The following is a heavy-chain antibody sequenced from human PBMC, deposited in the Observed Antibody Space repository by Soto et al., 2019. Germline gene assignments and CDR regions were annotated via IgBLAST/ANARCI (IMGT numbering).Heavy chain of an antibody. CDR1: GCSISPYY. CDR3: ARGEGSYFPFDL. J-gene: IGHJ4*02. Sequence: SETLSLTCTFSGCSISPYYWNWIRQFPGKGLEWIAYIYYSGSTYYNPSLTSRVTISLDTAKNQFSLKLTSVTAADTAMYYCARGEGSYFPFDLWGQGTLVTVSS. V-gene: IGHV4-59*01. D-gene: IGHD1-26*01. CDR2: IYYSGST.